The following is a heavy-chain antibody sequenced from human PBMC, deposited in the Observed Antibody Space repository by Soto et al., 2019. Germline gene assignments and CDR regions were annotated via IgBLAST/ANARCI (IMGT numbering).Heavy chain of an antibody. CDR2: IKVDGSEK. CDR1: GFTFGSYW. J-gene: IGHJ4*02. V-gene: IGHV3-7*03. Sequence: VQLAESGGGLVQPGGSLRLSCAASGFTFGSYWLSWVRQAPGKQLERVANIKVDGSEKYYVDSVRGRFIISRDNAENSLYLQMNSLRAEDTAVYYCARDRGWQTFDYWGQGTLVTVSS. CDR3: ARDRGWQTFDY. D-gene: IGHD3-10*01.